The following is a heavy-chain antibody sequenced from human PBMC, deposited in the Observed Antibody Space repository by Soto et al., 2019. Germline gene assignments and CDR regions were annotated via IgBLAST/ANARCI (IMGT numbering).Heavy chain of an antibody. CDR1: GFTFSSYG. V-gene: IGHV3-30*18. CDR2: ISYDGSNK. CDR3: AKDTSITMNS. Sequence: GGSLRLSCAASGFTFSSYGMHWVRQAPGKGLEWVAAISYDGSNKYYADSVKGRFTISRDNSKNTLYLQMNSLRAEDTAVYYCAKDTSITMNSWGQGTLVTVSS. J-gene: IGHJ4*02. D-gene: IGHD3-22*01.